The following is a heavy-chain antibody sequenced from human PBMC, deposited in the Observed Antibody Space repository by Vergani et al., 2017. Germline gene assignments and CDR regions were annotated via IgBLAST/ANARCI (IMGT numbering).Heavy chain of an antibody. V-gene: IGHV1-18*01. D-gene: IGHD6-13*01. CDR1: GYTITSYG. CDR2: ISAYNGNT. J-gene: IGHJ6*03. Sequence: QVQLVQSGAEVKKPGASVKVSCKASGYTITSYGISWVRQAPGQGLEWMGWISAYNGNTNYAQKLQGRVTMTTDTSTSTAYMELRSLRSDDTAVYYCARGYSSSWYPPYYYYYYMDVWGKGTTVTVSS. CDR3: ARGYSSSWYPPYYYYYYMDV.